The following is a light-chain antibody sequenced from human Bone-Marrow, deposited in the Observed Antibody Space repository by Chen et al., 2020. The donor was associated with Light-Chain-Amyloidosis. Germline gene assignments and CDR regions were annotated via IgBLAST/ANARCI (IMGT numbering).Light chain of an antibody. CDR1: QTISSNY. V-gene: IGKV3-20*01. J-gene: IGKJ4*01. CDR3: QQYGTSPIT. Sequence: EIVLTQSPGTLSLSPGEGANLSCRASQTISSNYLTWYQQKFGQAPRLLIYGSSSRATGIPDRFTGSGSGTDFTLTINRLEPEDFATYYCQQYGTSPITFGGGTKVEIK. CDR2: GSS.